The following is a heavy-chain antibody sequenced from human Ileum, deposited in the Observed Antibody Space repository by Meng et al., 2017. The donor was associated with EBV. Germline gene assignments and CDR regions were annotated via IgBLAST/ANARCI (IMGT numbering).Heavy chain of an antibody. Sequence: VPVWGWGPGLVRPSGNPSLPRTFLGASYRSDFWVSLGRPPPGEGLEWVGEVYHRWDTNYHPSLKSRVDISVDKSQNPFYLGLFSVTAADTAVYFCGRDQGRELINHWGQGTLVTVSS. V-gene: IGHV4-4*02. CDR3: GRDQGRELINH. CDR2: VYHRWDT. CDR1: GASYRSDFW. J-gene: IGHJ4*02. D-gene: IGHD1-7*01.